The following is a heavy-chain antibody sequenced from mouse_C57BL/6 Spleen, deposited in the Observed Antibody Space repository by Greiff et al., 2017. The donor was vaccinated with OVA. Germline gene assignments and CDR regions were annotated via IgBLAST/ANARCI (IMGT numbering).Heavy chain of an antibody. CDR2: INPNNGGT. D-gene: IGHD3-2*02. CDR3: ARVSSGAMDY. Sequence: EVHLVESGPELVKPGASVKIPCKASGYTFTDYNMDWVKQSHGKSLEWIGDINPNNGGTIYNQKFKGKATLTVDKSSSTAYMELRSLTSEDTAVYYCARVSSGAMDYWGQGTSVTVSS. CDR1: GYTFTDYN. V-gene: IGHV1-18*01. J-gene: IGHJ4*01.